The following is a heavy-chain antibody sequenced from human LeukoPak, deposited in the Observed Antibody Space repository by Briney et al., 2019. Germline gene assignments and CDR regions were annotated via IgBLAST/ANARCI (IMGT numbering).Heavy chain of an antibody. V-gene: IGHV4-59*01. D-gene: IGHD2-15*01. J-gene: IGHJ2*01. Sequence: SETLSLTCSVSGGSISTYYWSWIRQPPGKGLEWIGYVDYSGSTNYSPSLKSRVTISVDTSKNQFSLKLSFVTAADTAVYYCARVGPWCYDLWGRGTLVTVSS. CDR1: GGSISTYY. CDR3: ARVGPWCYDL. CDR2: VDYSGST.